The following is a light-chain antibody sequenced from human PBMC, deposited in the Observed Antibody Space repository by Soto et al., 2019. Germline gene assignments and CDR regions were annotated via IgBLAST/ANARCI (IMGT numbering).Light chain of an antibody. V-gene: IGKV1-5*03. J-gene: IGKJ1*01. CDR2: EAS. CDR3: QQYNGYWT. CDR1: QSISDS. Sequence: DIQMTQSPSTLSASVGDRVTITCRASQSISDSLAWYQQKPGKAPKLLIYEASNLKSGVPSRFSGSGSGTEYTLTISSLLPDDFASYYCQQYNGYWTFGQGTKVEIK.